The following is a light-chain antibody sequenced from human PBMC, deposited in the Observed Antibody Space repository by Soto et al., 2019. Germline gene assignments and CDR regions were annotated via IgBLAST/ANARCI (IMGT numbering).Light chain of an antibody. CDR3: SSYAGANNAL. J-gene: IGLJ2*01. CDR1: SSDVGGYNY. Sequence: QSALTQPPSASGSPGQSVTISCTGISSDVGGYNYVSWYQQYPGKAPKLMIYEVTKRPSGVPDRFSDSKSGNTASLTVSGLQAEDEADYYCSSYAGANNALFGGGTKVTVL. CDR2: EVT. V-gene: IGLV2-8*01.